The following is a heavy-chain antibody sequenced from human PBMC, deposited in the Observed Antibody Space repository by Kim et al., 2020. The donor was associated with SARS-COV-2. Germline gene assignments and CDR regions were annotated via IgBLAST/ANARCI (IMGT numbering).Heavy chain of an antibody. V-gene: IGHV3-23*01. D-gene: IGHD3-10*01. J-gene: IGHJ4*02. Sequence: SVTGRFPISRDNSKTTLYLQMNSLRAEDTAVYYCAKGKYYGSGSYYYFDYWGQGTLVTVSS. CDR3: AKGKYYGSGSYYYFDY.